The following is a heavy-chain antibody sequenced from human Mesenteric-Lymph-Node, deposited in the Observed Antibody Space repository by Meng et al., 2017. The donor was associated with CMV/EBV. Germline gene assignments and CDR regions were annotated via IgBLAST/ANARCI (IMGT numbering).Heavy chain of an antibody. D-gene: IGHD3-3*01. CDR2: IRNDGSEK. CDR1: GLTFSNHG. J-gene: IGHJ4*02. V-gene: IGHV3-30*02. Sequence: GESLKISCAASGLTFSNHGMHWVRQGPGKGLGWVAFIRNDGSEKYYADSVKGRFTISRDNSQNTMWLQMNSLRAEDTAVYYCAKDKGVRYLEWFSVRGQKTMVTVSS. CDR3: AKDKGVRYLEWFSV.